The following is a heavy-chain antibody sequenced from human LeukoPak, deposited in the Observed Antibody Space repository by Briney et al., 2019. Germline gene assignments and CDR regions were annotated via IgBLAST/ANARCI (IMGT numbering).Heavy chain of an antibody. Sequence: SETLSLTCTVSGGSISSYYWSWIRQPPGKGLEWIGYIYYSGSTNYNPSLQSRVTISVDTSKNQFSLKLSSVTAADTAVYYCATPRYCSGGSCYGAFVYWGQGTLVTVSS. CDR3: ATPRYCSGGSCYGAFVY. CDR1: GGSISSYY. CDR2: IYYSGST. D-gene: IGHD2-15*01. J-gene: IGHJ4*02. V-gene: IGHV4-59*08.